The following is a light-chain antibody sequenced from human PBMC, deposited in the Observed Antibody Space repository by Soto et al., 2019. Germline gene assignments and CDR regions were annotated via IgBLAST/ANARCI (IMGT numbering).Light chain of an antibody. CDR1: HTVSGNY. CDR2: GAS. V-gene: IGKV3-20*01. J-gene: IGKJ1*01. CDR3: QQYDNSRWT. Sequence: EVVLTQSPGTLSLSPGERATLSCRTSHTVSGNYLAWYQQKLGQAPRLLIYGASSRATGIPDRFSGSGSGTDFTLTISRLEPEDFAVYYCQQYDNSRWTFGQGTKVDI.